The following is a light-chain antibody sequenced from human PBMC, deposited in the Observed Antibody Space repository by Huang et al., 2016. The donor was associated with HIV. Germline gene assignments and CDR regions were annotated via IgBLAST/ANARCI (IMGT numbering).Light chain of an antibody. CDR2: DTS. CDR3: QQYGGSRGT. V-gene: IGKV3-20*01. CDR1: QSVTSNY. J-gene: IGKJ1*01. Sequence: EIVLTQSPGTLSLSPGERATLSCRASQSVTSNYLAWYQQKPGQAPRLLIYDTSSRATGIPDRFSGSGSGTDFTLTINRRDPEDFAVYYCQQYGGSRGTFGQGTKVEIK.